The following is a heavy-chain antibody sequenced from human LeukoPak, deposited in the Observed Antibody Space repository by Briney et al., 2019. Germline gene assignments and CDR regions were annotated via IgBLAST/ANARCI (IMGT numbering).Heavy chain of an antibody. J-gene: IGHJ4*02. D-gene: IGHD7-27*01. CDR3: ARDGGPTGVLNFDY. CDR1: GDSVSSDTAA. Sequence: SQTLSLTCAISGDSVSSDTAAWNWVGQSPSRGLEWLGRTYYRSKWNIDYAISVKSRITITPETSKNQFSLQLNSVTPEDTAVYYCARDGGPTGVLNFDYWGQGTLVTVSS. V-gene: IGHV6-1*01. CDR2: TYYRSKWNI.